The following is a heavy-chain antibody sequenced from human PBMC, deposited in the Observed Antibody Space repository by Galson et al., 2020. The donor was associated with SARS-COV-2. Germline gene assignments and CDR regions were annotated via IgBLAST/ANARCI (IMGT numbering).Heavy chain of an antibody. CDR1: GGSISSSSYL. D-gene: IGHD3-3*01. CDR3: ARDRKDFWSGFSLDY. V-gene: IGHV4-39*07. Sequence: SETLSLTCTVSGGSISSSSYLWGWIRQPPGKGLEWIGSIYYSGTTYYNPSLESRVTISVDTSKNQFSLKVNSVTAADTAVYYCARDRKDFWSGFSLDYWGPGTLVTVSS. J-gene: IGHJ4*02. CDR2: IYYSGTT.